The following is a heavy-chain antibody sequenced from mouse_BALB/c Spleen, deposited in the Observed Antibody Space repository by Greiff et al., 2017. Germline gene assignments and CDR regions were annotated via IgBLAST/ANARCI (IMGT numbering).Heavy chain of an antibody. CDR3: AREGSSLRFYAMDY. J-gene: IGHJ4*01. V-gene: IGHV2-6-7*01. CDR1: GFSLTGYG. Sequence: VQVVESGPGLVAPSQSLSITCTVSGFSLTGYGVNWVRQPPGKGLEWLGMIWGDGSTDYNSALKSRLSIIKDNSKSQVFLKMNSLQTDDTARYYCAREGSSLRFYAMDYWGQGTSVTVSS. CDR2: IWGDGST. D-gene: IGHD1-1*01.